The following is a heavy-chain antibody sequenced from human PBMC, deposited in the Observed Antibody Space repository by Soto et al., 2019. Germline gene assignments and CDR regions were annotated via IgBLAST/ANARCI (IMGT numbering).Heavy chain of an antibody. J-gene: IGHJ4*02. CDR1: GGSVSSDDDY. D-gene: IGHD5-18*01. CDR2: TSNSGST. CDR3: ATESGSTYGYFDY. V-gene: IGHV4-30-4*01. Sequence: KPSETLSLTCTVSGGSVSSDDDYWSWIRQSPGKGLEWIGYTSNSGSTGYNPSLKNRLTMSVDRSKNQFTLRLTSVTAADTAVYFCATESGSTYGYFDYWGQGTQVTVSS.